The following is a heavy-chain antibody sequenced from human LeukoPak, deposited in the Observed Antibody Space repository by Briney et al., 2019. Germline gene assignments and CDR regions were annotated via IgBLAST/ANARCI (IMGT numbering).Heavy chain of an antibody. Sequence: SETLSLTCTVSGGSISSSSYQWGWIRQPPGKVLEWIGSFYYSGNTYYSPSLKSRVTVSVDTSKNLFSLNLTSVTAADTAVYYCARISIAIVPAYFDYWGQGNLVTVSS. CDR3: ARISIAIVPAYFDY. CDR1: GGSISSSSYQ. J-gene: IGHJ4*02. CDR2: FYYSGNT. V-gene: IGHV4-39*01. D-gene: IGHD2-2*01.